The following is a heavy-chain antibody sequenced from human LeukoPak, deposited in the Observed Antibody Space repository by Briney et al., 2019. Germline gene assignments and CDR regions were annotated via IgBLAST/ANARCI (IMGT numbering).Heavy chain of an antibody. CDR1: GFTVDSNY. D-gene: IGHD2-2*01. Sequence: GALRLSCGAFGFTVDSNYLRWVRQAPGKGLEGGSTISGSGGSTYYADSVKGRFTISRDNAKNSLYLQMNSLRDEDTAVYYCARRPASGAFFDYWGQGTLVTVSS. CDR3: ARRPASGAFFDY. CDR2: ISGSGGST. J-gene: IGHJ4*02. V-gene: IGHV3-48*02.